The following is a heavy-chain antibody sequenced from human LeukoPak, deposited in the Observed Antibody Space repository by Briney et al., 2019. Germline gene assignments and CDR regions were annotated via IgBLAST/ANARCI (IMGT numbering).Heavy chain of an antibody. Sequence: GGSLRLSCAASGFTFSSHWMHWVRQTPGKGLVWVSRINTDESKINHADSVKGRFTISRDNAKDMLYLQMNSLRAEDTAVYYCARGGLFKYFFDYWGQGTPVTVSS. CDR2: INTDESKI. V-gene: IGHV3-74*01. D-gene: IGHD2-15*01. CDR1: GFTFSSHW. J-gene: IGHJ4*02. CDR3: ARGGLFKYFFDY.